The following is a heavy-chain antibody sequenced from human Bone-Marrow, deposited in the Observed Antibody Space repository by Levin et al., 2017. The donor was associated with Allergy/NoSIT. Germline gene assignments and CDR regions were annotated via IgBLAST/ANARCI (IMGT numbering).Heavy chain of an antibody. V-gene: IGHV3-64*01. J-gene: IGHJ3*02. D-gene: IGHD6-19*01. CDR3: AREGYTSGRAGAFDM. Sequence: GESLKISCATSGISFKNSIIHWVRQAPGKGLEFVSAISNIDGSTYYAYSVEDRFTISGDNSKNTVYLQMGSLSPEDTAVYSCAREGYTSGRAGAFDMWGQGTMVLVSS. CDR2: ISNIDGST. CDR1: GISFKNSI.